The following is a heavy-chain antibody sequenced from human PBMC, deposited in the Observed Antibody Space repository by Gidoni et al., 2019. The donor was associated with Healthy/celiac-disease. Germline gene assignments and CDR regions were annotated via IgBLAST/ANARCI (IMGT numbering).Heavy chain of an antibody. CDR1: GGTFSSYA. D-gene: IGHD3-10*01. CDR2: IIPIFGTA. V-gene: IGHV1-69*19. J-gene: IGHJ6*02. CDR3: AGVEELVRGANYGMDV. Sequence: QVQLVQSGAEVKKTGSSVQVSCKASGGTFSSYAISWVRQAPGQGLEWMGVIIPIFGTANYAQKFQGRVTITADESTSTAYMELSSVRYEDTAVYYCAGVEELVRGANYGMDVWGQGPTVTVSS.